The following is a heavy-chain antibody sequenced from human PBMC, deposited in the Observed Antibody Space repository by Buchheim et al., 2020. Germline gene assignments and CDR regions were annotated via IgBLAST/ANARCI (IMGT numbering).Heavy chain of an antibody. CDR2: ISYDGSNK. V-gene: IGHV3-30*18. CDR3: AKDGNSYASIWYFDL. J-gene: IGHJ2*01. D-gene: IGHD5-18*01. CDR1: GFTFSSYG. Sequence: QVQLVESGGGVVQPGRSLRLSCAASGFTFSSYGMHWVRQAPGKWLEWVAVISYDGSNKYYADSVKGRFTISRDNSKNTLYLQMNSLRAEDTAVYYCAKDGNSYASIWYFDLWGRGTL.